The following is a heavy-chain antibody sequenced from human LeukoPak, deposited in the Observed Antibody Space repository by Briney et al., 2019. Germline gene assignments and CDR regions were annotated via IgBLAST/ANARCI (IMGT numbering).Heavy chain of an antibody. D-gene: IGHD3-10*01. CDR2: VSSSGSIT. V-gene: IGHV3-11*01. CDR1: GFSFSDYY. J-gene: IGHJ4*02. CDR3: ARGVGRTWSFDH. Sequence: GGSLRLSCPASGFSFSDYYMSWIRQAPGKGLEWVSHVSSSGSITKYADSVKGRFTISRDNAKNSLFLQMNSLRAEGTAVYYCARGVGRTWSFDHWGQGTLVTVSS.